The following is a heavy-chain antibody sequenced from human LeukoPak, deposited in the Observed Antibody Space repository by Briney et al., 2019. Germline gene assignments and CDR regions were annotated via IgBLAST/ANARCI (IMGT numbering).Heavy chain of an antibody. CDR2: MNPNSGNT. D-gene: IGHD3-9*01. J-gene: IGHJ6*03. CDR1: GYTFTSYD. Sequence: GASVKVSCKASGYTFTSYDINWVRQATGQGLEWMGWMNPNSGNTGYAQKFQGRVTMTRNTSISTAYMELSSLRSEDTAVYYCARGPITIFSNYYYYMDVWGKGTTVTISS. V-gene: IGHV1-8*01. CDR3: ARGPITIFSNYYYYMDV.